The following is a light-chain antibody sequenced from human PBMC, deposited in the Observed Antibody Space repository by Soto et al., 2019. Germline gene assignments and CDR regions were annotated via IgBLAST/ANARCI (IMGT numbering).Light chain of an antibody. CDR1: QSVGNK. V-gene: IGKV3-15*01. CDR2: GAS. Sequence: EVMMTQSPATLSVSPGERATLSCRASQSVGNKLAWYQQKAGQAPRLLISGASTRATVMPARFRGGGSGTDFTLIISSQQSEDSAIYFCQQYSLWPPSFGPGTKVDV. J-gene: IGKJ3*01. CDR3: QQYSLWPPS.